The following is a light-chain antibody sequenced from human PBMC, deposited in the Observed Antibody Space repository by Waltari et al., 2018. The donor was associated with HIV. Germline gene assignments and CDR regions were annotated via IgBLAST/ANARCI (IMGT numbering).Light chain of an antibody. Sequence: SYELTQTPSVSVSPGQTARISCSGDRLGNRDACCYLQKPGQSPVQVIYQSIKRPSGIPERFSGSNSGNTATLTISGTQAMDEADYYCQAWDSTTVVFGGGTKLTVL. CDR2: QSI. CDR3: QAWDSTTVV. CDR1: RLGNRD. V-gene: IGLV3-1*01. J-gene: IGLJ2*01.